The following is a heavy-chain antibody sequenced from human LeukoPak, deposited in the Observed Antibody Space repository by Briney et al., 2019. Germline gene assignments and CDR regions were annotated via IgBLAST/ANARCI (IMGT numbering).Heavy chain of an antibody. Sequence: GASVKVSCKASGYTFTSYDINWVRQATGQGLEWMGWMNPNSGNTGYAQKFQGRVTMTRNTSISTAYMELSSLGSEDTAVYYCARNLITIFGVVIQAFAYWGQGTLVTVSS. CDR1: GYTFTSYD. V-gene: IGHV1-8*01. CDR3: ARNLITIFGVVIQAFAY. D-gene: IGHD3-3*01. CDR2: MNPNSGNT. J-gene: IGHJ4*02.